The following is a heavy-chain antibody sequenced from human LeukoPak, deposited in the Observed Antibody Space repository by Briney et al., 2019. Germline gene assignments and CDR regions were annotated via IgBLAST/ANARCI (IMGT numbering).Heavy chain of an antibody. J-gene: IGHJ6*04. CDR1: GFSISTRPLS. CDR2: IYWDYDK. Sequence: SGPTQVNPTQTRKRTCTIAGFSISTRPLSASPIHQPPGKALEWLALIYWDYDKYYSTSLKTRLTISKDTSKNQVVFTMTNMHPVDTATYFFFFKQKTAYEILTGLRYYYGMDVWGKGTTVTVSS. V-gene: IGHV2-70*13. D-gene: IGHD3-9*01. CDR3: FFKQKTAYEILTGLRYYYGMDV.